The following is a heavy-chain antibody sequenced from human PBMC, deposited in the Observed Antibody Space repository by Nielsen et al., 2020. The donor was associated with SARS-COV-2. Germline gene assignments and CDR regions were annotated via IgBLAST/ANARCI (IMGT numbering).Heavy chain of an antibody. V-gene: IGHV4-31*03. D-gene: IGHD3-9*01. CDR3: SSSRSDILTYYYGMDV. J-gene: IGHJ6*02. CDR1: GGSISSGGYY. Sequence: SETLSLTCTVSGGSISSGGYYWSWIRPHPGKGLEWIGYIYYSGNTYYNPSLKSRVTISADTSKNQFSLKLSSVTAADTAVYYCSSSRSDILTYYYGMDVWGQGTTVTVSS. CDR2: IYYSGNT.